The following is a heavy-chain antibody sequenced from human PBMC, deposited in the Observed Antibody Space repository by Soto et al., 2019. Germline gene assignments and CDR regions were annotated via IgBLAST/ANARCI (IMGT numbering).Heavy chain of an antibody. D-gene: IGHD6-19*01. Sequence: EVQLLESGGGLVQPGGSLRLSCAASGFTFSSYAMSWVRQAPGKGLEWVSAISGSGGSTYYADSVKGRFTISRDNSKNTLYLQMNSLRAEDTAVYYCAKRDRIAVAGLNWFDPRGQGTLVTVSS. CDR2: ISGSGGST. CDR3: AKRDRIAVAGLNWFDP. V-gene: IGHV3-23*01. J-gene: IGHJ5*02. CDR1: GFTFSSYA.